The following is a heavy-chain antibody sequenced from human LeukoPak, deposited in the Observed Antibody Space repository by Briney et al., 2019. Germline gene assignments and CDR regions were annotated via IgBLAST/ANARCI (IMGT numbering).Heavy chain of an antibody. V-gene: IGHV4-39*07. J-gene: IGHJ5*02. Sequence: SETLSLTCTVSGGSITSGTLYWGWTRQPPGKGLEWFGTIHHSGSTSYNPSLHSRATISLDTSINQFSLKLSSVTAADTAVYYCARAGILSTGDYFDPWGQGTLVTVSS. CDR3: ARAGILSTGDYFDP. CDR1: GGSITSGTLY. D-gene: IGHD5/OR15-5a*01. CDR2: IHHSGST.